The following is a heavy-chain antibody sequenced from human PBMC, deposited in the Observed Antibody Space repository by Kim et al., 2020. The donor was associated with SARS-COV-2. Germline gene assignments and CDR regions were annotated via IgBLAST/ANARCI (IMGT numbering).Heavy chain of an antibody. J-gene: IGHJ4*02. CDR2: IYYSGST. Sequence: SETLSLTCTVSAGSISGSDFYWGWIRQPPGKGLDWIANIYYSGSTWHNPSLKSRVTISVDTTKNQFSLKLTSVTAADTAVYYCVKRPGGDSYYYDYWGQG. D-gene: IGHD2-21*02. CDR1: AGSISGSDFY. CDR3: VKRPGGDSYYYDY. V-gene: IGHV4-39*01.